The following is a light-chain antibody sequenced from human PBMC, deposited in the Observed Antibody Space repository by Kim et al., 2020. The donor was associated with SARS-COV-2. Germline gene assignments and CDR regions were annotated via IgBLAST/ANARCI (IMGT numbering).Light chain of an antibody. CDR2: GAA. CDR3: QQYGSS. CDR1: QSVSSSY. J-gene: IGKJ2*01. Sequence: RSLSPGERATRSCRTSQSVSSSYLAWYHQKPGQAPRLLIYGAASRATGIPDRFSGSGSGTNFTLTISRLEPEDFAVYFCQQYGSSFGQGTKLEIK. V-gene: IGKV3-20*01.